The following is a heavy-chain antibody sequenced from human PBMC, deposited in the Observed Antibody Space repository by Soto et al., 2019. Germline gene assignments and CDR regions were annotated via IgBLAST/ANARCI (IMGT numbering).Heavy chain of an antibody. V-gene: IGHV4-59*11. CDR1: GGSINNHY. J-gene: IGHJ4*02. D-gene: IGHD7-27*01. Sequence: QVHLQESGPGLVKPSETLSLTCSVSGGSINNHYWSWIRQPPGKGLEWIGYVYYTGSTNYNPSLKSRVTMSVDTSQSQFSLNLTSLTAADTAIYYCARANWYSEYWGQGTLVTVSS. CDR3: ARANWYSEY. CDR2: VYYTGST.